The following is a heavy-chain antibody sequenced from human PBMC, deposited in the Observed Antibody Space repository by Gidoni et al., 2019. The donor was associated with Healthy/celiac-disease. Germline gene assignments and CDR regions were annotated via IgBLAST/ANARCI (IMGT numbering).Heavy chain of an antibody. V-gene: IGHV4-34*01. CDR3: ARAYCSGGSCYFDYYYGMDV. CDR1: GGSFSGYS. Sequence: QVQLQQWGAGLLKPSETLSLTCAVYGGSFSGYSWSWIRQPPGKGLEWIGEINHGGSTNYNPSLKSRVTISVDTSKNQFSLKLSSVTAADTAVYYCARAYCSGGSCYFDYYYGMDVWGQGTTVTVSS. CDR2: INHGGST. J-gene: IGHJ6*02. D-gene: IGHD2-15*01.